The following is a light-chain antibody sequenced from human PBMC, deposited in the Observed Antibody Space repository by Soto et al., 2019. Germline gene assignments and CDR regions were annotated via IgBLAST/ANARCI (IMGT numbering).Light chain of an antibody. CDR2: DAS. CDR3: QQYVNSPWT. Sequence: EIVLTQSPATLSLSPGERATLSCRASQSVSSYLAWYQQKPGQAPRLLIYDASNRATGIPARFSGSGSGTDFTLTISSLEPEDFAVYYRQQYVNSPWTFGQGTKVDI. V-gene: IGKV3-11*01. J-gene: IGKJ1*01. CDR1: QSVSSY.